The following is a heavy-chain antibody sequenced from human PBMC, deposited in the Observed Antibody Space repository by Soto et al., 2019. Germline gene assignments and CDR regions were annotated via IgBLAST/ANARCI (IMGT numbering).Heavy chain of an antibody. CDR2: INPSGGST. CDR1: GYTFTSYY. Sequence: QVQLVQSGAEVKKPGASVKVSCKASGYTFTSYYMHWVRQAPGQGLEWMGIINPSGGSTSYAQKFQGRGTRTRDTSTSTVYMELSSLRSEDTAVYYCARERVRGVSGVDYWGQGTLVTVSS. J-gene: IGHJ4*02. CDR3: ARERVRGVSGVDY. V-gene: IGHV1-46*01. D-gene: IGHD3-10*01.